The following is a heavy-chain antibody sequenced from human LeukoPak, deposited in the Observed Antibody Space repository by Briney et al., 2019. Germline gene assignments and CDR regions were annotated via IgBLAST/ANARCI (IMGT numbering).Heavy chain of an antibody. CDR1: GFTFSSYG. D-gene: IGHD3-10*01. V-gene: IGHV3-30*02. Sequence: GGSLRLSCAASGFTFSSYGMHWVRQAPGKGLEWVAFIRYDGSDKYYVDSVKGRFTISRDNSKNTLYLQMNSPRAEDTAVYYCAKDRGSGTYWGYFDYWGQGTLVTVSS. CDR2: IRYDGSDK. CDR3: AKDRGSGTYWGYFDY. J-gene: IGHJ4*02.